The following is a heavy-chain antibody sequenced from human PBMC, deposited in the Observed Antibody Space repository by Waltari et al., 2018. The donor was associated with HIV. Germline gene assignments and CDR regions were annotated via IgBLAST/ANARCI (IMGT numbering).Heavy chain of an antibody. J-gene: IGHJ5*02. V-gene: IGHV3-53*01. CDR2: IYPDDTT. CDR1: NSSISAKH. D-gene: IGHD3-22*01. Sequence: EVLLAESGGGLIQPGGSLGLSCTASNSSISAKHVTWISQAPGGSLEWVAVIYPDDTTHYADSVSGRFTISRAKSRTKVFLLMNSLFVDDTATYFCATGVRYYGPWGQGTRVTVSS. CDR3: ATGVRYYGP.